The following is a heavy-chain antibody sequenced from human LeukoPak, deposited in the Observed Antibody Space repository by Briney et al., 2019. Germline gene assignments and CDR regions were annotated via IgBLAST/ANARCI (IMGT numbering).Heavy chain of an antibody. CDR2: INHSGST. Sequence: SETLSLTCTVSGGSISSSGKYGAWIRQPPGKGLEWIGEINHSGSTKNNPSLKSRVTISVDTSKNQFSLKLSSVTAVDTAVYYCARRVGRYFGERAYYYNYMDVWGKGTRSPSP. V-gene: IGHV4-39*07. J-gene: IGHJ6*03. D-gene: IGHD3-10*01. CDR1: GGSISSSGKY. CDR3: ARRVGRYFGERAYYYNYMDV.